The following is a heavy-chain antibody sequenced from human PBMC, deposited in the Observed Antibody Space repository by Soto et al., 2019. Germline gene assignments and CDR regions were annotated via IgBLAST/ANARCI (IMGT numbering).Heavy chain of an antibody. J-gene: IGHJ2*01. Sequence: EVQLLESGGGLVHPGGSLRLSCAASGFTFSNYAMTWVRQAPGKGLEWVSAISGGASTTNYADSVKGRYTISRDHSKNTLFLQMGSLSDDGTAVYYCATGGTFSFGSGSLYWYFDLWGRGTLVTVSS. CDR3: ATGGTFSFGSGSLYWYFDL. D-gene: IGHD3-10*01. CDR2: ISGGASTT. CDR1: GFTFSNYA. V-gene: IGHV3-23*01.